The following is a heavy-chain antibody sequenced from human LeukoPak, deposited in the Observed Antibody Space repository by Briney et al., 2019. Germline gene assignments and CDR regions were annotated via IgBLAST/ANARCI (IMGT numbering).Heavy chain of an antibody. CDR3: ALSTVATEAFDI. J-gene: IGHJ3*02. Sequence: ASVKVSCKASGYTFTGHHMYWVRQAPGQGLGWMGWVNPNSGGTNLVQKFQGRVTMTRDTSISTAYMELSSLRSDDTAVYYCALSTVATEAFDIWGQGTMVTVSS. CDR1: GYTFTGHH. CDR2: VNPNSGGT. V-gene: IGHV1-2*02. D-gene: IGHD4-17*01.